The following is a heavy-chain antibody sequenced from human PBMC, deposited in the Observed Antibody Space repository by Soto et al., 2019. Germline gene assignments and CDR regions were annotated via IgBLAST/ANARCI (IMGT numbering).Heavy chain of an antibody. CDR1: GFNLITYS. CDR2: ISSSAVYI. CDR3: VRDGLDYYDTERLYFDN. Sequence: EVQLVESGGGPVRPGGSLKLSCAASGFNLITYSLSWVRQAPGKGLEWVASISSSAVYIDYADSVKGRFTISRDNANNSLSLPVTSLRAEDTATYYCVRDGLDYYDTERLYFDNWGQGTLVTVSS. V-gene: IGHV3-21*01. D-gene: IGHD3-22*01. J-gene: IGHJ4*02.